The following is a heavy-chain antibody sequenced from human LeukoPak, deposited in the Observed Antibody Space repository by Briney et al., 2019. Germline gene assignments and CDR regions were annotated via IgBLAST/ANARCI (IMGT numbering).Heavy chain of an antibody. V-gene: IGHV3-21*01. CDR1: GFTFSSYS. CDR2: ISSSRSYI. CDR3: ARDRGTSSSWYTLLWFDP. Sequence: GGSLRLSCAASGFTFSSYSMNWVRQAPGKGLEWVSSISSSRSYIYYADSVKGRFTISRDNAKNSLYLQMNSLRAEDTAVYYCARDRGTSSSWYTLLWFDPWGQGTLVTVSS. J-gene: IGHJ5*02. D-gene: IGHD6-13*01.